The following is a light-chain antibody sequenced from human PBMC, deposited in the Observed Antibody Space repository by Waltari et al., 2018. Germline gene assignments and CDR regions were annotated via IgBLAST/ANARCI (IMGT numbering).Light chain of an antibody. V-gene: IGKV1-17*03. CDR2: GAS. Sequence: DIQMTQSPSAMSASVGDRVNITCRASQGISTYLAWFQQKPGKVPQRLIFGASTLQGGVPSRFSGSGSGTEFTLTITSLQPEDVATYYCLQHDSYPLMFGQGTKVEIK. CDR3: LQHDSYPLM. CDR1: QGISTY. J-gene: IGKJ1*01.